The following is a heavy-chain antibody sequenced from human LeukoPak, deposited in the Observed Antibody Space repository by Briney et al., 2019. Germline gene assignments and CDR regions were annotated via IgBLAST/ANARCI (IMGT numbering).Heavy chain of an antibody. CDR2: IYYSGST. J-gene: IGHJ4*02. V-gene: IGHV4-31*03. Sequence: PSETLSLTCTVSGGSISSGGYYWSWIRQHPGKGLEWIGYIYYSGSTYYNPSLNSRVTISVDTSKNQFSLKLSSVTAADTGVYYCASHYYGSGSYYPPDYWGQGTLVTASS. CDR3: ASHYYGSGSYYPPDY. CDR1: GGSISSGGYY. D-gene: IGHD3-10*01.